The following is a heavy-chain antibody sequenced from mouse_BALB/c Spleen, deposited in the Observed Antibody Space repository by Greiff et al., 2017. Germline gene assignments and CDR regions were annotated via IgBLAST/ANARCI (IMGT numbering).Heavy chain of an antibody. D-gene: IGHD2-10*01. CDR2: ISSGSSTI. Sequence: EVKLVESGGGLVQPGGSRKLSCAASGFTFSSFGMHWVRQAPEKGLEWVAYISSGSSTIYYADTVKGRFTISRDNPKNSLFLQMTSLRSEDTAMYYCASTYYGNYGGYAMDYWGQGTSVTVSS. V-gene: IGHV5-17*02. CDR3: ASTYYGNYGGYAMDY. CDR1: GFTFSSFG. J-gene: IGHJ4*01.